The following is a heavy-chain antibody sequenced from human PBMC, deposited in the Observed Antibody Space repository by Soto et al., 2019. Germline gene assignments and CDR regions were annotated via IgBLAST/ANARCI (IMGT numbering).Heavy chain of an antibody. CDR1: GFTFSSYG. V-gene: IGHV3-21*06. J-gene: IGHJ3*02. CDR2: ISRSSNNI. Sequence: PGGSLRLSCAASGFTFSSYGMHWVRQAPGKGLEWVSSISRSSNNIYYGDSVKGRFTISRDNAKNSLYLQMNSLRAEDTAVYYCASSGYYDAFDMWGQGTMVTVSS. D-gene: IGHD3-22*01. CDR3: ASSGYYDAFDM.